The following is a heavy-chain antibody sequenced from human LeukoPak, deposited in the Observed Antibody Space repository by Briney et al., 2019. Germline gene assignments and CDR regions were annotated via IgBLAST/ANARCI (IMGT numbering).Heavy chain of an antibody. CDR3: ARDTIGYCSSISCGGMDV. CDR1: RFTFSSYS. V-gene: IGHV3-21*04. Sequence: GGSLRLSCATSRFTFSSYSMNWVRQAPGKGLEWVSSISSSSSYIYYADSVKGRFTISRDNSKDTLYLQMNSLRAEDTAVYYCARDTIGYCSSISCGGMDVWGQGTTVTVSS. CDR2: ISSSSSYI. J-gene: IGHJ6*02. D-gene: IGHD2-2*01.